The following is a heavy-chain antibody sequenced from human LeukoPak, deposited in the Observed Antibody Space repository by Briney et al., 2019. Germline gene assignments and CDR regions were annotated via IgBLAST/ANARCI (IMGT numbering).Heavy chain of an antibody. CDR3: ARGYSTTWTYGDY. D-gene: IGHD6-13*01. CDR2: ISGSSNYI. J-gene: IGHJ4*02. Sequence: PGGSLRLSCAASGFTVSRNYMSWVRQAPGKGLEWVSSISGSSNYIYYADSVKGRFTISRDNAKNSLYLHTNSLRAEDTAVYYCARGYSTTWTYGDYWGQGTLVTVSS. V-gene: IGHV3-21*01. CDR1: GFTVSRNY.